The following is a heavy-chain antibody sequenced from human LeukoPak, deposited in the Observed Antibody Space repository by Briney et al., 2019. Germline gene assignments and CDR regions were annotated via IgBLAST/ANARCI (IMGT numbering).Heavy chain of an antibody. CDR2: IYYSGST. CDR3: ARQPGGYSGPFDY. J-gene: IGHJ4*02. CDR1: GGSISSSDYY. V-gene: IGHV4-39*01. D-gene: IGHD5-12*01. Sequence: PSETLSLTCSVSGGSISSSDYYWGWIRQPPGKGLEWIGSIYYSGSTYYNPSLESRVTMAVDTSKNQFSLKLSSVTAADTAVYYCARQPGGYSGPFDYWGQGTLVTVSP.